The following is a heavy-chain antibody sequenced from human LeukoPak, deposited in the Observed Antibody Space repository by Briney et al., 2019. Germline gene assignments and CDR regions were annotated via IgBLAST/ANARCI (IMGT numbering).Heavy chain of an antibody. V-gene: IGHV1-2*02. CDR3: ARDRGSGSYEFDY. D-gene: IGHD1-26*01. CDR1: GYTFTGYY. Sequence: ASVKVSCKASGYTFTGYYMHWVRQAPGQGLEWMGWINPNSGGTNYAQKFQGRVTMTRGTSISTAYMELSRLRSDDTAVYYCARDRGSGSYEFDYWGQGALVTVSS. J-gene: IGHJ4*02. CDR2: INPNSGGT.